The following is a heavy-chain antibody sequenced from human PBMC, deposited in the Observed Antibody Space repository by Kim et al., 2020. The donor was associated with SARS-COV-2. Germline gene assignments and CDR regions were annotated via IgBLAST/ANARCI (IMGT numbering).Heavy chain of an antibody. J-gene: IGHJ4*02. V-gene: IGHV3-64D*09. D-gene: IGHD3-16*02. CDR2: ISSNGGST. Sequence: GGSLRLSCSASGFTFSSYAMHWVRQAPGKGLEYVSAISSNGGSTYYADSVKGRFTISRDNSKNTLYLQMSSLRAEDTAVYYCVKPVTFGGVIVTYFDYWGQGTLVTVSS. CDR1: GFTFSSYA. CDR3: VKPVTFGGVIVTYFDY.